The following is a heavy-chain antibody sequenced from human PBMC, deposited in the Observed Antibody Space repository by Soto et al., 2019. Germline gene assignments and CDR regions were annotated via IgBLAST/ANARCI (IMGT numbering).Heavy chain of an antibody. D-gene: IGHD6-13*01. CDR3: AKVPAAAGTEF. Sequence: GGSLRLSCAASGFTFSTYAMNWVRQAPGKGLEWVSGISISGRDTYYADSVKGRFTISRDNSRDTLYLQMNSLRADDTAVYYCAKVPAAAGTEFWGQGT. CDR1: GFTFSTYA. CDR2: ISISGRDT. J-gene: IGHJ4*02. V-gene: IGHV3-23*01.